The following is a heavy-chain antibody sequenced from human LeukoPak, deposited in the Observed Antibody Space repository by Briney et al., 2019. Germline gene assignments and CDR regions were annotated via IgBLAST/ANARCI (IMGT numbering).Heavy chain of an antibody. D-gene: IGHD6-19*01. Sequence: GGSLRLSCAVSGFTFSSYGMHWVRQAPGKGLEWMAFTRYDGSEKWFADSVKGRFTISRDNSKNTLYLQMSTLRPEDTAVYYCAKDNSGWAFDYWGQGTLVTVSS. J-gene: IGHJ4*02. V-gene: IGHV3-30*02. CDR1: GFTFSSYG. CDR2: TRYDGSEK. CDR3: AKDNSGWAFDY.